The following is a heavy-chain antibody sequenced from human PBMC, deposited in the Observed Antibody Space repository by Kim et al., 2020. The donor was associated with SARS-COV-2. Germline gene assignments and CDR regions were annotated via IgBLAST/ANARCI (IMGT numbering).Heavy chain of an antibody. Sequence: ASVKVSCKASGYTFISYAMNWVRQAPGQGLEWLGWINTNTGNPTYAQGFTGRFVFSLDTSVSTAYLQISSLKAEDTAVYYCARALFNYYDSSGYQNWYFDLWGRGTLVTVSS. J-gene: IGHJ2*01. CDR2: INTNTGNP. CDR1: GYTFISYA. CDR3: ARALFNYYDSSGYQNWYFDL. D-gene: IGHD3-22*01. V-gene: IGHV7-4-1*02.